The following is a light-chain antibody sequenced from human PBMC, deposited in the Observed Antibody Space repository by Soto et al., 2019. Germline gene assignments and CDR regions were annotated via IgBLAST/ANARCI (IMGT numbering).Light chain of an antibody. CDR2: GAF. V-gene: IGKV3D-11*02. Sequence: EILFTQSPATLSLSPGERDTLPCRASPSVTNYLAWYQQKPGQAPRLLIYGAFNRANGIPARFSGSGSGTDFTLTISSLEPEDFAVYDCQQRNIWHPVTFGQGTRLEIK. J-gene: IGKJ5*01. CDR3: QQRNIWHPVT. CDR1: PSVTNY.